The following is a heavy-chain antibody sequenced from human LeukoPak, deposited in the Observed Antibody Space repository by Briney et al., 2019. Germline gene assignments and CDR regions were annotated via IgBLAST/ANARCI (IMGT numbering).Heavy chain of an antibody. J-gene: IGHJ4*02. CDR1: GASISDYY. V-gene: IGHV4-4*07. Sequence: PSETLSLTCTVSGASISDYYWSWIRQSAGKGLEWIGHLYTRGSTNYNPSLKSRVTISVDTSKNQFSLKLSSVTAADTAVYYCARGRWSAVAGTIYDYWGQGTLVTVSS. CDR3: ARGRWSAVAGTIYDY. D-gene: IGHD6-19*01. CDR2: LYTRGST.